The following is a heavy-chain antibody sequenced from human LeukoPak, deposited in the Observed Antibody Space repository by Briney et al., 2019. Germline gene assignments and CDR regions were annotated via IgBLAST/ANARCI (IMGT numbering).Heavy chain of an antibody. CDR1: GGSISSSNW. CDR3: ARIVVVPAAMRAWSYYYYMDV. J-gene: IGHJ6*03. Sequence: PSETLSLTCAVSGGSISSSNWWSWVRQPPGKGLEWIGEIYHSGSTNYNPSLKSRVTISVDKSKNQFSLKLSSVTAADTAVYYCARIVVVPAAMRAWSYYYYMDVWGKGTTVTISS. CDR2: IYHSGST. D-gene: IGHD2-2*01. V-gene: IGHV4-4*02.